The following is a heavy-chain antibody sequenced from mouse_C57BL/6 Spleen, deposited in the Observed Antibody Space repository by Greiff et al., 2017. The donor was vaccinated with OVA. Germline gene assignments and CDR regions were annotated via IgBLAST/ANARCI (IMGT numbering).Heavy chain of an antibody. CDR3: ARVGYGSAMDY. CDR1: GFTFSSYA. D-gene: IGHD2-2*01. J-gene: IGHJ4*01. CDR2: ISDGGSYT. V-gene: IGHV5-4*01. Sequence: EVQLVESGGGLVKPGGSLKLSCAASGFTFSSYAMSWVRQTPEKRLEWVATISDGGSYTYYPDNVKGRFTISRDNAKNNLYLQMGHLKSEDTAMYYCARVGYGSAMDYWGQGTSVTVSS.